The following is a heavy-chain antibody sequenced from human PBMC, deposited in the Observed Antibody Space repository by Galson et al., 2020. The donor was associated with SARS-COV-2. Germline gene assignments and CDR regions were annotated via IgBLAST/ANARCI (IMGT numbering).Heavy chain of an antibody. CDR2: FDPEDGET. CDR3: ATGVAAAGTQQNDYYDYGMDV. D-gene: IGHD6-13*01. J-gene: IGHJ6*02. CDR1: GYTLTELS. Sequence: ASVKVSCKVSGYTLTELSMHWVRQAPGKGLEWMGGFDPEDGETIYAQKFQGRVTMTEDTSTDTAYMELSSLRSEDTAVYYCATGVAAAGTQQNDYYDYGMDVWGQGTTVTVSS. V-gene: IGHV1-24*01.